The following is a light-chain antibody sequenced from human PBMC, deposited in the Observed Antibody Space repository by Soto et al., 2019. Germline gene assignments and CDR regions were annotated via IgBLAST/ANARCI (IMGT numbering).Light chain of an antibody. Sequence: DVQMTQSPSSLSASVGDRVTITCRASQGIRSDLGWYQQKPGKAPKRLIYSASSLQSGVPSRFSGSGSGTEFTLTISSLQAEDFATYYWLQHNSYHPTFGPGTEVEIK. CDR3: LQHNSYHPT. CDR2: SAS. V-gene: IGKV1-17*01. J-gene: IGKJ1*01. CDR1: QGIRSD.